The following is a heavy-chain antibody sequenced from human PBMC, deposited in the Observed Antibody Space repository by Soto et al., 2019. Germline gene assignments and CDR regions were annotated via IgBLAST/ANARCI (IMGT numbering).Heavy chain of an antibody. CDR2: IRSKAYGGTT. D-gene: IGHD5-18*01. CDR3: TRGWERGYSYGYWFDP. Sequence: GGSLRLSCAASGFTVSSNYMSWVRQAPGKGLEWVGFIRSKAYGGTTEYAASVKGRFAISRDDSKSIAYLQMNSLKTEDTAVYYCTRGWERGYSYGYWFDPWGQGTLVTVSS. J-gene: IGHJ5*02. V-gene: IGHV3-49*04. CDR1: GFTVSSNY.